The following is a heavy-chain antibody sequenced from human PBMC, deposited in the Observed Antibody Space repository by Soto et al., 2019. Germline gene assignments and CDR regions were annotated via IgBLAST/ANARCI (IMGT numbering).Heavy chain of an antibody. CDR1: GGSFSGFY. CDR3: ARAGNDMVRGVIIPYYFDY. D-gene: IGHD3-10*01. J-gene: IGHJ4*02. Sequence: SETLSLTCAVYGGSFSGFYWSWIRQPPGKGLEWIGDIYHSGTTNYNPSLNSRVTISVDTSKNQFSLKLSSVTAADTAVSSCARAGNDMVRGVIIPYYFDYWGQGTLVTVSS. CDR2: IYHSGTT. V-gene: IGHV4-34*01.